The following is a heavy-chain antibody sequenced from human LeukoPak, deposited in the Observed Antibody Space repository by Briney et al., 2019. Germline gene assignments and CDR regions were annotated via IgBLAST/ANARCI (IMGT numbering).Heavy chain of an antibody. D-gene: IGHD6-13*01. V-gene: IGHV3-53*01. CDR2: IYSGGST. CDR3: ARDEIAAAGTGSFDY. CDR1: GFTVSSNY. Sequence: GGSLRLSCAASGFTVSSNYMSWVRQAPGKGLERVSVIYSGGSTYYADSVKGRFTISRDNSKNTLYLQMNSLRAEDTAVYYCARDEIAAAGTGSFDYWGQGTLVTVSS. J-gene: IGHJ4*02.